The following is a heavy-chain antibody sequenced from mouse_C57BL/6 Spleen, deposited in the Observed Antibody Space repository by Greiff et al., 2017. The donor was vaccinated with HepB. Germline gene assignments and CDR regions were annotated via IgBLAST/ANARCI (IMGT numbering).Heavy chain of an antibody. Sequence: QVQLQQSGAELVMPGASVKLSCKASGYTFTSYWMHWVKQRPGQGLEWIGEIDPSDSYTNYNQKFKGKSTLTVDKSSSTAYMQLSSLTSEDSAVYYCARGSTMVTTGTWFAYWGQGTLVTVSA. CDR1: GYTFTSYW. V-gene: IGHV1-69*01. CDR3: ARGSTMVTTGTWFAY. CDR2: IDPSDSYT. J-gene: IGHJ3*01. D-gene: IGHD2-2*01.